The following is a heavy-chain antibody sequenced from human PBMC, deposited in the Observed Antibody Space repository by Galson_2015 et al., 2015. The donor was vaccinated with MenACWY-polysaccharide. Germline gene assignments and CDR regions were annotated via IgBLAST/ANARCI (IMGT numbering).Heavy chain of an antibody. Sequence: SLRLSCAASGFTFSIYVMTWVRQAPGKGLEWVSAISSGSDTAYYTDSVKGRFTISRDNSKDTLRLQMDSLRAEDTAVYYCVKGGWADNWGQGTLVTVSS. CDR3: VKGGWADN. V-gene: IGHV3-23*01. J-gene: IGHJ4*02. D-gene: IGHD1-26*01. CDR1: GFTFSIYV. CDR2: ISSGSDTA.